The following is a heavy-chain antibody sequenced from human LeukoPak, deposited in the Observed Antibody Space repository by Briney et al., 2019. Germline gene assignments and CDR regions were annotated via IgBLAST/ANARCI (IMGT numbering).Heavy chain of an antibody. CDR2: INPSGGST. D-gene: IGHD1-26*01. Sequence: ASVKVSCKASGYTFTSYYMHWVRQAPEQGLEWMGIINPSGGSTSYAQKFQGRVTMTRDTSTSTVYMELSSLRSEDTAVYYCARDLIVGATRDYWGQGTLVTVSS. CDR1: GYTFTSYY. CDR3: ARDLIVGATRDY. J-gene: IGHJ4*02. V-gene: IGHV1-46*03.